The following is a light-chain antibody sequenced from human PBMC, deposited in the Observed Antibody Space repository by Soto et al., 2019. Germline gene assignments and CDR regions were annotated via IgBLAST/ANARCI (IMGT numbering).Light chain of an antibody. Sequence: QSVLTQPASVSGSPGQSITISCTGTSSDVGGYNYVSWYQQHPGKAPKLMIYDVSNRPSGVSNRFSGSKSGNTASLTISGLQAEDEADYYCCSYAGSYTEVFGTGTKVTVL. CDR1: SSDVGGYNY. J-gene: IGLJ1*01. CDR2: DVS. CDR3: CSYAGSYTEV. V-gene: IGLV2-14*01.